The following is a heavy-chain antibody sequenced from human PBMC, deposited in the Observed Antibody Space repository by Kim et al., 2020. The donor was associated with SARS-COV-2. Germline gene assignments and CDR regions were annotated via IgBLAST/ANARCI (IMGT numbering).Heavy chain of an antibody. Sequence: GGSLRLSCAASGFTFSSYGLSWVRQAPGKGLEWVSVLSCSGGTTYYADPVKGRFTISRDNSKNTVLLQMNSLRAEATALYYFAQSVAHRGGLIYYWGQGT. J-gene: IGHJ4*02. V-gene: IGHV3-23*01. CDR2: LSCSGGTT. CDR3: AQSVAHRGGLIYY. D-gene: IGHD3-10*01. CDR1: GFTFSSYG.